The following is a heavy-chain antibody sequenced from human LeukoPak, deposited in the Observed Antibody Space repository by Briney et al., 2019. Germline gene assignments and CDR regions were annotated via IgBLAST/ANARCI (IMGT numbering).Heavy chain of an antibody. CDR2: ISGSGGST. CDR3: AKKGLGFYPSGMDV. Sequence: GGSLRLSCAASGFTFSSYAMSCVREVRGKGLEGVSVISGSGGSTYYADSVKSRFTISRDNSKKTLYLQMNSLRAEDTAVYYCAKKGLGFYPSGMDVWGQGTTVTVSS. V-gene: IGHV3-23*01. D-gene: IGHD1-26*01. J-gene: IGHJ6*02. CDR1: GFTFSSYA.